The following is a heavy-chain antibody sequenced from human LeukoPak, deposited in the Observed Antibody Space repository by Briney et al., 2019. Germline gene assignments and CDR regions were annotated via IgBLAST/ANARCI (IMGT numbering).Heavy chain of an antibody. D-gene: IGHD1-26*01. Sequence: SQTLSLTCTVSGGSISSGGYYWSWIPQHPGKGLECIGYIYYSGSPNYNPSLKSRVTISVDTSKNQFSLKLGSVTAADTAVYYCARGVVIVGAPLDYWGQGTLVTVSS. CDR1: GGSISSGGYY. V-gene: IGHV4-31*03. J-gene: IGHJ4*02. CDR3: ARGVVIVGAPLDY. CDR2: IYYSGSP.